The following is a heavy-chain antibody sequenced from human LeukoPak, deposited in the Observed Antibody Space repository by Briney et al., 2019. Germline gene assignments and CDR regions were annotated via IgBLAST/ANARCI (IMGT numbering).Heavy chain of an antibody. D-gene: IGHD1-7*01. CDR2: IIPILGIA. J-gene: IGHJ4*02. CDR1: GGTFSSYA. Sequence: SVKVSCKASGGTFSSYAISWVRQAPGQGLEWMGRIIPILGIANYAQKFQGRVTITADKSTSTAYMELSSLRSEDTAVYYCARAAGNWNLELSYWGQGTLVTVSS. V-gene: IGHV1-69*04. CDR3: ARAAGNWNLELSY.